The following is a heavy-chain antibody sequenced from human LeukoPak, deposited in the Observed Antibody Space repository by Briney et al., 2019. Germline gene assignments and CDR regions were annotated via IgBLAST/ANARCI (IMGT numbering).Heavy chain of an antibody. CDR2: TRGKAYGETT. D-gene: IGHD3-16*01. V-gene: IGHV3-49*04. J-gene: IGHJ4*02. CDR1: GFSFSDYA. Sequence: GGSLRLSCSVSGFSFSDYAINWVRQAPGKGLEWVAFTRGKAYGETTDYAASVKGRFSISRDEFDSITYLQMNSLKTEDTAVYYCARGSDSNFGARDGFDYWGQGTLVTVSS. CDR3: ARGSDSNFGARDGFDY.